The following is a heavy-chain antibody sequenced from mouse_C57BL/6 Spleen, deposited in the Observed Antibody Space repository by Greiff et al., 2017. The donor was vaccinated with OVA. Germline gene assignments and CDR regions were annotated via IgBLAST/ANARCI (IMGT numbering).Heavy chain of an antibody. CDR1: GYTFTNYW. D-gene: IGHD2-3*01. CDR3: ARTGYDGNYESSYAIGD. J-gene: IGHJ4*01. V-gene: IGHV1-63*01. Sequence: VMLVESGAELVRPGTSVTLSCKASGYTFTNYWIGWAKQRPGHGLEWIGDIYPGGGYTTYNEKFKGKATLTADKSSSTAYMQLRSLTSEDASIYYFARTGYDGNYESSYAIGDWGQGTSVTVAS. CDR2: IYPGGGYT.